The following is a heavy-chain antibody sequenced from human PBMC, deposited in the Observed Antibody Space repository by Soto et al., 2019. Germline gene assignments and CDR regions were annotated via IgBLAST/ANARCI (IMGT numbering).Heavy chain of an antibody. CDR3: AIGHCSGGSCNFYYGIDV. CDR1: GGSVNRDNYY. Sequence: QVQLQESGPGLVKPSETLSLTCIVSGGSVNRDNYYWSWIRQPPGKGLEWIGYIHYTGSTNYNPSLKRRVSMSVDTSKSQFSLYLTSVTAADTAVYYCAIGHCSGGSCNFYYGIDVWGQGTTVTVSS. J-gene: IGHJ6*02. CDR2: IHYTGST. D-gene: IGHD2-15*01. V-gene: IGHV4-61*01.